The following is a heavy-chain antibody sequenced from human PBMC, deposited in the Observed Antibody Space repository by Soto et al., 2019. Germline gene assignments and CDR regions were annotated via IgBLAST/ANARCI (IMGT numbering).Heavy chain of an antibody. D-gene: IGHD6-6*01. CDR1: GGSISSSNYY. Sequence: PSDTLSLTCTVSGGSISSSNYYWGWIRLPTGKGLEWIGSIYYSGSTYYNPSLESRVTISVDTSTNQFSLKVSSVTAADTAVYYCAREDKIEARPFDYWGQGTLVTVSS. V-gene: IGHV4-39*02. CDR3: AREDKIEARPFDY. CDR2: IYYSGST. J-gene: IGHJ4*02.